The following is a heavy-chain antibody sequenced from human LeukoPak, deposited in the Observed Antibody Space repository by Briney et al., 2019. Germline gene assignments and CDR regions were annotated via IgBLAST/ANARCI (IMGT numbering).Heavy chain of an antibody. D-gene: IGHD3-22*01. Sequence: SVKVSCKASGGTFSSYAISWVRQAPGQGLEWMGRIIPIFGTANYAQKFQGRVTITTDESTSTAYMELSSLRSEDTAVYYCARSSRYYDSSGLQAYYFDYWGQGTLVTVSS. V-gene: IGHV1-69*05. CDR3: ARSSRYYDSSGLQAYYFDY. CDR1: GGTFSSYA. CDR2: IIPIFGTA. J-gene: IGHJ4*02.